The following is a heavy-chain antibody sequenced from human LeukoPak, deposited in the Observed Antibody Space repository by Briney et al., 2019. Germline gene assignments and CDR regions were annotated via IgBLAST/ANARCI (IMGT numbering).Heavy chain of an antibody. V-gene: IGHV4-34*01. CDR1: GGSLSGYY. Sequence: SETLSLTCAVYGGSLSGYYWSWIRQPPGKGLEWIGEINHSGSTNYNPSLQSRVTISVDTSKNQFSLKLSSVTAADTAVYYCARVLSSGRPYFDYWGQGTLVTVSS. CDR2: INHSGST. CDR3: ARVLSSGRPYFDY. J-gene: IGHJ4*02. D-gene: IGHD3-22*01.